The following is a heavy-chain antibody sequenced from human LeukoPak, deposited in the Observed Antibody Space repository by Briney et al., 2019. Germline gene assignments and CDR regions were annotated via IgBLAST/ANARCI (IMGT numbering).Heavy chain of an antibody. CDR1: GFTFTSYC. CDR2: IKQDGSGK. J-gene: IGHJ6*02. V-gene: IGHV3-7*05. D-gene: IGHD6-13*01. CDR3: ARHRWQLVGPDV. Sequence: GGSLRLSCAASGFTFTSYCMSWVRQAPGKGLEWVANIKQDGSGKNYVDSVKGRFTISRDNAKNSLYLQMNSLRAEDTAVYYCARHRWQLVGPDVWGQGTTVTVSS.